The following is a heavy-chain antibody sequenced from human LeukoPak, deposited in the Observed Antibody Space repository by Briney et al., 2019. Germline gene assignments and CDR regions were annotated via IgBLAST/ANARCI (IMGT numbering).Heavy chain of an antibody. V-gene: IGHV1-69*06. CDR2: IIPIFGTA. CDR1: GGTFSSYA. D-gene: IGHD3-10*01. J-gene: IGHJ6*03. Sequence: ASVKVSCKASGGTFSSYAISWVRQAPGQGLEWMGGIIPIFGTAYYAQKFQGRVTITADKSTSTAYMELSNLRSEDTAVYYCARIARGSYYYYMDVWGKGTTVTVSS. CDR3: ARIARGSYYYYMDV.